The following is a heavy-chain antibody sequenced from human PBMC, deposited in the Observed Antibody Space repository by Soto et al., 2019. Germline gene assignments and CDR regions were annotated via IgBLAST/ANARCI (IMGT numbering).Heavy chain of an antibody. CDR2: MSYSGST. Sequence: TLSLTCTVSGGSISSGGYYWSWIRQQQWKGLEWIGYMSYSGSTYNNPSLKSRGTISVDTSKNQFSLKLSSLSAADTAVYYCARRDVLRYFDPWGQGTLVTVSS. V-gene: IGHV4-31*03. CDR1: GGSISSGGYY. J-gene: IGHJ5*02. D-gene: IGHD3-9*01. CDR3: ARRDVLRYFDP.